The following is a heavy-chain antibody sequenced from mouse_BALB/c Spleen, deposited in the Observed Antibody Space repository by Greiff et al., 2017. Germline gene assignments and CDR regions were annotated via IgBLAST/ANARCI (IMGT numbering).Heavy chain of an antibody. D-gene: IGHD1-1*01. CDR1: GFSLTSYG. Sequence: VQRVESGPGLVAPSQSLSITCTVSGFSLTSYGVHWVRQPPGKGLEWLGVIWAGGSTNYNSALMSRLSISKDNSKSQVFLKMNSLQTDDTAMYYCAREGSITTVVAFDYWGQGTTLTVSS. CDR2: IWAGGST. V-gene: IGHV2-9*02. J-gene: IGHJ2*01. CDR3: AREGSITTVVAFDY.